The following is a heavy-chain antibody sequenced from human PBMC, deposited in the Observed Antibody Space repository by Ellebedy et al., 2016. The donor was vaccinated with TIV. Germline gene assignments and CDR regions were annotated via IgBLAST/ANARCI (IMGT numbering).Heavy chain of an antibody. D-gene: IGHD6-19*01. CDR3: AGPSVAATLYYFDY. V-gene: IGHV4-39*01. Sequence: SETLSLXXTVSGGSISSSSYYWGWIRQPPGKGLEWIGSIYYSGSTYYNPSLKSRVTISVDTSKNQFSLKLSSVTAADTAVYYCAGPSVAATLYYFDYWGQGTLVTVSS. CDR1: GGSISSSSYY. J-gene: IGHJ4*02. CDR2: IYYSGST.